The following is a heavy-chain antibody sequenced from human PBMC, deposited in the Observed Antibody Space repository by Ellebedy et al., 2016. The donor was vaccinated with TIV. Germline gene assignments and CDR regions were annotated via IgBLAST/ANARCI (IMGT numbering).Heavy chain of an antibody. CDR2: IYSGGST. V-gene: IGHV3-66*01. CDR1: GFTFSRYA. D-gene: IGHD1-26*01. J-gene: IGHJ4*02. CDR3: ARGWDQYYFDY. Sequence: GESLKISCAASGFTFSRYAMSWVRQAPGKGLEWVSVIYSGGSTYYADSVKGRFTISRDNSKNTLYLQMNSLRAEDTAVYYCARGWDQYYFDYWGQGTLVTVSS.